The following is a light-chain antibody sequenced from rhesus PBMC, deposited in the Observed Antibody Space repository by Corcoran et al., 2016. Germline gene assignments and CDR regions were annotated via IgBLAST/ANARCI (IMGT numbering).Light chain of an antibody. V-gene: IGKV1S14*01. J-gene: IGKJ1*01. Sequence: DIQMTQSPSSLSASVGDTVTITCRASQGISNSLAWYQQKPGKAPKPLSYYASNLESGVPSMLRGRGAWTDYTLTTSSLQPEECAIDYSQQHKSYPRTFVQGTKVEIK. CDR1: QGISNS. CDR2: YAS. CDR3: QQHKSYPRT.